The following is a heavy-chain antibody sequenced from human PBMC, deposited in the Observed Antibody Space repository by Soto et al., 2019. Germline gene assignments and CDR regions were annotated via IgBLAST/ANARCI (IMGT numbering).Heavy chain of an antibody. CDR2: MSPFSGDS. V-gene: IGHV1-8*01. D-gene: IGHD2-15*01. J-gene: IGHJ3*02. CDR3: ARGLCTGGTCYGLTSDI. CDR1: GYTFTSHH. Sequence: QVQLVQSGAEVKKPGASVKVSCKASGYTFTSHHIIWVRQTTKHGLEWMGWMSPFSGDSCSAQKFQGRITMTRDSSTRTAYMDLSSLTPEDSALYFCARGLCTGGTCYGLTSDIWGQGTRVTVS.